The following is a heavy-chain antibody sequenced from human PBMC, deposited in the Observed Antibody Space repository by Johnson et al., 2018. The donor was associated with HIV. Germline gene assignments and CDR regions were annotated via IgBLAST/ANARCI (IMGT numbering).Heavy chain of an antibody. J-gene: IGHJ3*02. CDR1: GFTFSSYA. V-gene: IGHV3-30*04. CDR3: TTALRGTVTRDGYILDAFDI. D-gene: IGHD5-24*01. CDR2: ISYDGSNK. Sequence: QVQLVESGGGVVQPGRSLRLSCAASGFTFSSYAMHWVRQAPGKGLEWVAVISYDGSNKYYADSVKGRFTISRDNSKNTLYLQMNSLKTEDTAVYYCTTALRGTVTRDGYILDAFDIWGQGTMVTVSS.